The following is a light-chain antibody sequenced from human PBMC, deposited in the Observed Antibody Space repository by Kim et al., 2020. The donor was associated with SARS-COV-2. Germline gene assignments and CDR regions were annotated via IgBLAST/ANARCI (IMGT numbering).Light chain of an antibody. Sequence: SPGESATVSCRASEGVSSKLAWYQHKPGQAPRLLIHGASTRATGIPARFSGSGSGTEFTLTISSLQSEDFAVYYCQQYSNWPPLTFGGGTKVDIK. J-gene: IGKJ4*01. CDR1: EGVSSK. CDR3: QQYSNWPPLT. V-gene: IGKV3-15*01. CDR2: GAS.